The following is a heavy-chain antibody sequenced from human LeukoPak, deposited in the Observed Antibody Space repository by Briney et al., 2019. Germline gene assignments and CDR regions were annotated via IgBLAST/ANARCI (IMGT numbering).Heavy chain of an antibody. CDR1: GGSISSYY. Sequence: SETLSLTCTVSGGSISSYYWSWIRQPPGKGLEWIGRIYNSGSTNYNPSLKSRVTMSVDTSKNQFSLKLSSVTAADTAVYYCAREINDGYIVIRYYMDVWGKGTTVTVSS. J-gene: IGHJ6*03. CDR2: IYNSGST. D-gene: IGHD5-18*01. V-gene: IGHV4-4*07. CDR3: AREINDGYIVIRYYMDV.